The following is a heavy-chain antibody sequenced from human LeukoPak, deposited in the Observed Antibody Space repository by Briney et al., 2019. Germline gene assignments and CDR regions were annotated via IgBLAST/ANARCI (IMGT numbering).Heavy chain of an antibody. D-gene: IGHD3-22*01. J-gene: IGHJ4*02. CDR1: GFTFSSYS. V-gene: IGHV3-21*01. CDR3: ARVVGLYDSSGPIDY. CDR2: ISSSSSYI. Sequence: GGSLRLSCAASGFTFSSYSMNWVRQAPGKGLEWVSSISSSSSYIYYADSVKGRFTISRDNAENSLYLQMNSLRAEDTAVYYCARVVGLYDSSGPIDYWGQGTLVTVSS.